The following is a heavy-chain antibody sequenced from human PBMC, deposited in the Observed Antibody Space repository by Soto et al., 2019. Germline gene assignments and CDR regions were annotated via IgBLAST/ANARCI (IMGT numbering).Heavy chain of an antibody. Sequence: PSETLSLTCTVSGGSISSYYWSWIRQPPGKGLEWIGDIYYSGSTNYNPSLKSRGTISVDTSKNQFSLKLSSVTAAVTAVYYCARENYDILTGPSALDYWGQGTLVTVSS. CDR3: ARENYDILTGPSALDY. D-gene: IGHD3-9*01. J-gene: IGHJ4*02. CDR2: IYYSGST. CDR1: GGSISSYY. V-gene: IGHV4-59*01.